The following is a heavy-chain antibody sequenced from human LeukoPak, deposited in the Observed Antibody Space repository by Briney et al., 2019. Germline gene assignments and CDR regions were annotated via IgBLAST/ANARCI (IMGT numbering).Heavy chain of an antibody. CDR2: IYPGDSDT. V-gene: IGHV5-51*01. Sequence: GESLKISCKGSGYSFTSYWIGWVRQMPGKGLEWMGIIYPGDSDTRYSPSFQGRVTISADKSISTAYLQWSSLKASDTAMYYCASLTSSIAAGFDPWGQGTLVTVSS. D-gene: IGHD6-13*01. CDR1: GYSFTSYW. J-gene: IGHJ5*02. CDR3: ASLTSSIAAGFDP.